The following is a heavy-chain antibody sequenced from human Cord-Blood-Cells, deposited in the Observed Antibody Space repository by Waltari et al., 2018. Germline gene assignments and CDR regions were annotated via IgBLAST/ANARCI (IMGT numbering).Heavy chain of an antibody. J-gene: IGHJ4*02. CDR2: IFSNDEK. D-gene: IGHD6-6*01. Sequence: ALEWLAHIFSNDEKSYSTSLKSRLTISKDTSKSQVVLTMTNMDPVDTATYDCARIRYSSSYYFDYWGQGTLVTVSS. CDR3: ARIRYSSSYYFDY. V-gene: IGHV2-26*01.